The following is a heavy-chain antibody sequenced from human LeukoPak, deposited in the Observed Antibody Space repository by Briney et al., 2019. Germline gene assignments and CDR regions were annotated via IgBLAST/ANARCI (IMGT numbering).Heavy chain of an antibody. Sequence: SETLSLTCIVSGGSISSYYWSWIRQPPGKGLEWIGYIYYSGSTNYNPSLKSRVTISVDTSKNQFSLKLSSVTAADTAVYYCARVPIAFAVGAFDYWGQSTLVTVSS. CDR2: IYYSGST. CDR3: ARVPIAFAVGAFDY. CDR1: GGSISSYY. V-gene: IGHV4-59*08. J-gene: IGHJ4*02. D-gene: IGHD1-26*01.